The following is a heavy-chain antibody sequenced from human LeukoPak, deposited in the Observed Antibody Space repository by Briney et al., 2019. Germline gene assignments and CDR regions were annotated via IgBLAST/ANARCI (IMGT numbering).Heavy chain of an antibody. Sequence: SETLSLTCAVSGYSFSSSYYWGWIRQPPGKGLEWIGSIYYSGSTYYNPSLKSRVTISVDTSKNQFSLKLSSVTAADTAVYYCARWAGRSGSFDCWGQGTLVTVSS. CDR1: GYSFSSSYY. D-gene: IGHD3-10*01. CDR2: IYYSGST. J-gene: IGHJ4*02. V-gene: IGHV4-38-2*01. CDR3: ARWAGRSGSFDC.